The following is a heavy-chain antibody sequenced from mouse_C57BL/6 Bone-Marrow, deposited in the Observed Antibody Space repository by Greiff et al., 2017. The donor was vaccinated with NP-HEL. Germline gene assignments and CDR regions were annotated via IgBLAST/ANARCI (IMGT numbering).Heavy chain of an antibody. CDR2: IDPSDSYT. CDR1: GYTFTSYW. J-gene: IGHJ2*01. D-gene: IGHD1-1*01. CDR3: ARRQFITTVVDYFDY. V-gene: IGHV1-50*01. Sequence: QVQLQQPGAELVKPGASVKLSCKASGYTFTSYWMQWVKQRPGQGLEWIGEIDPSDSYTNYNQKFKGKATLTVDTSSSTAYMQLSSLTSEDSAVYYCARRQFITTVVDYFDYWGQGTTLTVSS.